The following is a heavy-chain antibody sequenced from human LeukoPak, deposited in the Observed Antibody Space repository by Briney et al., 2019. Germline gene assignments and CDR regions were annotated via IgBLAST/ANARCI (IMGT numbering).Heavy chain of an antibody. J-gene: IGHJ2*01. D-gene: IGHD3-16*01. CDR3: APLGGYFDL. CDR1: GFTFDDYA. Sequence: GRSLRLSCAASGFTFDDYAMHWVRQAPGKGLEWVSGISWNSGSIGYADSVKGRFTISRDNAKNSLYLQMNSLRAEDTAVYYCAPLGGYFDLWGRGTLVTVSS. CDR2: ISWNSGSI. V-gene: IGHV3-9*01.